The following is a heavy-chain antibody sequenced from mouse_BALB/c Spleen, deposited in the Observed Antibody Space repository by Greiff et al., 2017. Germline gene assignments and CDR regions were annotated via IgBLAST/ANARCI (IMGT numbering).Heavy chain of an antibody. D-gene: IGHD2-4*01. Sequence: EVQVVESGGDLVKPGGSLKLSCAASGFTFSSYGMSWVRQTPDKRLEWVATISSGGSYTYYPDTVTGRFTISRDNAKNTLYLEMSSLRSEDTAMYYCARGGDYEENYAMDYWGQGTSVTVSS. CDR1: GFTFSSYG. CDR2: ISSGGSYT. V-gene: IGHV5-6*01. CDR3: ARGGDYEENYAMDY. J-gene: IGHJ4*01.